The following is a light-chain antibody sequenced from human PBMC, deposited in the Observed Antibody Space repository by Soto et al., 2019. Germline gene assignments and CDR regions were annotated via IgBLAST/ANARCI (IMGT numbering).Light chain of an antibody. CDR2: LNSDGSH. CDR3: QTWGTGPWV. Sequence: LVLTQSPSASASLGASVKLTCTLSSGHSSYAIAWHQQQPEKGPRYLMKLNSDGSHSKGDGIPDRFSGSNSGAERYLTISSLQSEDEADYYCQTWGTGPWVFGGGTKLTVL. CDR1: SGHSSYA. V-gene: IGLV4-69*01. J-gene: IGLJ3*02.